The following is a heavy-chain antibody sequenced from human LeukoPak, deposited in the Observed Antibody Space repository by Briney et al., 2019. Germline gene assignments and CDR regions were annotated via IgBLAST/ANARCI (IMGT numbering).Heavy chain of an antibody. CDR2: IIPIFGTA. CDR3: TRGRYYDSSGSKIALRD. V-gene: IGHV1-69*13. Sequence: GASVKVSCKASGYTFTGYYMHWVRQAPGQGLEWMGGIIPIFGTANYAQKFQGRVTITADESTSTAYMELSSLRSEDTAVYYCTRGRYYDSSGSKIALRDWGQGTLVTVSS. J-gene: IGHJ4*02. CDR1: GYTFTGYY. D-gene: IGHD3-22*01.